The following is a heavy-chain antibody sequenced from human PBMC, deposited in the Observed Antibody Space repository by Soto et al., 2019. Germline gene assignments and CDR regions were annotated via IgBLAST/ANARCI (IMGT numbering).Heavy chain of an antibody. Sequence: EVQLLESGGGLVQPGGSLSLSCAASAFTFNNYAMSWVRQAPGKGLEWVSGIGGSGCTTYYADSVKGRFTISRDNSNNTLFMLMNSLRGEDTAVYYCAKSRYSDSSGDFYDYWGQGTLVTVSS. CDR1: AFTFNNYA. D-gene: IGHD3-22*01. J-gene: IGHJ4*02. V-gene: IGHV3-23*01. CDR3: AKSRYSDSSGDFYDY. CDR2: IGGSGCTT.